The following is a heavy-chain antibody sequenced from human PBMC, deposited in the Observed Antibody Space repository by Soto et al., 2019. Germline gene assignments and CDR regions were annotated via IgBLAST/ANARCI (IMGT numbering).Heavy chain of an antibody. CDR1: GGTFSSYA. V-gene: IGHV1-69*13. CDR3: ALGRPMLGYCISTSCYAFWFDP. D-gene: IGHD2-2*01. Sequence: GASVKVSCKASGGTFSSYAISWVRQAPGQGLEWMGGIIPIFGTANYAQKFQGRVTITADESTSTAYMELSSLRSEDTAVYYCALGRPMLGYCISTSCYAFWFDPWGQGTLVTVSS. CDR2: IIPIFGTA. J-gene: IGHJ5*02.